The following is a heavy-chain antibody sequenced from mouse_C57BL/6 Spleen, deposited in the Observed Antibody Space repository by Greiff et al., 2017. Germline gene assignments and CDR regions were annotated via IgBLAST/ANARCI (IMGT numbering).Heavy chain of an antibody. V-gene: IGHV1-15*01. D-gene: IGHD2-12*01. CDR1: GYTFTDYE. CDR2: IDPETGGT. Sequence: QVQLQQSGAELVRPGASVTLSCKASGYTFTDYEMHWVKQTPVHGLEWIGAIDPETGGTAYNQKFKGKAILTADKSSSTAYMELRSLTSEDSAVYYGTSAKDYYCCAYWGQGTLVTVSA. CDR3: TSAKDYYCCAY. J-gene: IGHJ3*01.